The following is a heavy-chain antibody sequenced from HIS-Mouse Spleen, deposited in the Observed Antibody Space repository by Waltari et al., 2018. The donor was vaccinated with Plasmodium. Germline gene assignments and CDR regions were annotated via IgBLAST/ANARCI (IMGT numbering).Heavy chain of an antibody. Sequence: QLQLQESGPGLVKPSATLSLTCTVPGGPTSSRSYYLGWIRQPPGKGLEWIGSIYYSGSTYYNPSLKSRVTISVDTSKNQFSLKLSSVTAADTAVYYCARLSIAVAGNFDYWGQGTLVTVSS. CDR2: IYYSGST. CDR1: GGPTSSRSYY. D-gene: IGHD6-19*01. V-gene: IGHV4-39*01. CDR3: ARLSIAVAGNFDY. J-gene: IGHJ4*02.